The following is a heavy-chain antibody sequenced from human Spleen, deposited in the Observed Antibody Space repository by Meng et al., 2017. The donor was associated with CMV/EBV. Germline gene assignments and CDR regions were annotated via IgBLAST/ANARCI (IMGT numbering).Heavy chain of an antibody. CDR1: GFTFSNTW. CDR2: IKSKTDSGTT. CDR3: ARGSGYYYYGMDV. Sequence: GESLKISCGASGFTFSNTWMHWVRQAPGKGLEWVGRIKSKTDSGTTDYAAPVKGRFTISRDNSKNTLYLQMNSLRAEDTAVYYCARGSGYYYYGMDVWGQGTTVTVSS. V-gene: IGHV3-15*01. D-gene: IGHD6-25*01. J-gene: IGHJ6*02.